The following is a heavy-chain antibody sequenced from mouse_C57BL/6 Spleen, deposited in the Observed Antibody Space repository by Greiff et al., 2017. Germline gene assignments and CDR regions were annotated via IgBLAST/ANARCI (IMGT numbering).Heavy chain of an antibody. Sequence: QVQLQQPGAELVRPGSSVKLSCKASGYTFTSYWMHWVKQRPIQGLEWIGNIDPSDSETHYNQKFKDKATLTVDKSSSTAYMQLSSLTSEDSAVYYCARSLSNWAGDAMDYWGPGTSVTVSS. J-gene: IGHJ4*01. D-gene: IGHD4-1*02. CDR1: GYTFTSYW. CDR2: IDPSDSET. V-gene: IGHV1-52*01. CDR3: ARSLSNWAGDAMDY.